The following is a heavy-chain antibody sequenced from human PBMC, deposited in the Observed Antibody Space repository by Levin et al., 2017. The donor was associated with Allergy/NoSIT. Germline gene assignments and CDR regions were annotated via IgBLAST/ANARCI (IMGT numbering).Heavy chain of an antibody. J-gene: IGHJ4*02. V-gene: IGHV3-73*01. CDR2: IRSKANSDAT. Sequence: GESLKISCAASGFTFSDSTMHWVRQASGKGLEWVGLIRSKANSDATAYAATVKGRFTISRDDSRNTAFLQMNSLKTEDTAVYYCTSQITAAGYWGQGTLVTVSS. CDR1: GFTFSDST. CDR3: TSQITAAGY. D-gene: IGHD6-13*01.